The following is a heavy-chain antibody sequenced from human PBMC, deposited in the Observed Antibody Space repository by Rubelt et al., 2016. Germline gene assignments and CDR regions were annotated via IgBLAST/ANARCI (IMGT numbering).Heavy chain of an antibody. V-gene: IGHV3-48*02. CDR3: ARGGAAASFDY. CDR2: ISGDSGTT. CDR1: GFSLSGYS. D-gene: IGHD6-13*01. Sequence: EVQMVESGGGLVQPGGSLRLSCAASGFSLSGYSMDWVRQVPGKGLEWISYISGDSGTTYYADSVRGRFTISRDNGEQSLYLQMNSLRDEDTAVYYCARGGAAASFDYWGQGTQVTVSS. J-gene: IGHJ4*02.